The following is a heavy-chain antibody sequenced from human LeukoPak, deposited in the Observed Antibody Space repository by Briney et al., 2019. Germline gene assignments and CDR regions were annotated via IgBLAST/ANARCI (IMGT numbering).Heavy chain of an antibody. CDR2: ISHSGTT. Sequence: SETLPLTCAVSGGSISSGGHSWSWIRQPPGKGLEWLGYISHSGTTYYNLSLKSRVTISVDRSKNQFSLQLNSVTAADSAVYYCARVYDASVLCFDYWGRGTLVTVSS. V-gene: IGHV4-30-2*01. D-gene: IGHD5/OR15-5a*01. CDR3: ARVYDASVLCFDY. CDR1: GGSISSGGHS. J-gene: IGHJ4*02.